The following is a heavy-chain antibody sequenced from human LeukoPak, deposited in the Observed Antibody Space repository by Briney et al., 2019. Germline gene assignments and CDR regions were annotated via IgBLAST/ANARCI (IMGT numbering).Heavy chain of an antibody. Sequence: GGSLRLSCAASGFTFSSYGMQWVRQAPGKGLGAGAVMGYVGSSKYYADSVKGRFTISRDNSKNTLYLQMNSLRAEDTAVYYCARDGYYGSGSQTYYYYYYGMDVWGKGTTVTVSS. J-gene: IGHJ6*04. CDR2: MGYVGSSK. D-gene: IGHD3-10*01. V-gene: IGHV3-33*01. CDR3: ARDGYYGSGSQTYYYYYYGMDV. CDR1: GFTFSSYG.